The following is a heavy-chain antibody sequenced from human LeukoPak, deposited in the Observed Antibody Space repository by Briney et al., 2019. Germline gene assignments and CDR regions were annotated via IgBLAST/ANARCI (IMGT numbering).Heavy chain of an antibody. Sequence: ASVKVSCKASGYTFTGYYMHWVRQAPGQGLEWIGWINPNSGGTNYAQKFQGRVTMTRDTSISTAYMELSRLRSDDTAVYYCARATVTSYYFDYWGQGTLFTVSS. CDR1: GYTFTGYY. J-gene: IGHJ4*02. CDR2: INPNSGGT. V-gene: IGHV1-2*02. CDR3: ARATVTSYYFDY. D-gene: IGHD4-17*01.